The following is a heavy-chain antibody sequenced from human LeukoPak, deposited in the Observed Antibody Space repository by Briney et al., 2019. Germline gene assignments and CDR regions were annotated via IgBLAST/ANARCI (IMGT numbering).Heavy chain of an antibody. Sequence: SQTLSLTCDISGDGVSGNIVAWNWIRQSPSRGLEWLGRTNYRSKWYNDYAVSVRGRITINPDTSKNRFSLQLDSVTPEDTAVCYCARGSSGSFDYWGQGTLVTVSS. CDR2: TNYRSKWYN. V-gene: IGHV6-1*01. J-gene: IGHJ4*02. CDR1: GDGVSGNIVA. CDR3: ARGSSGSFDY. D-gene: IGHD6-19*01.